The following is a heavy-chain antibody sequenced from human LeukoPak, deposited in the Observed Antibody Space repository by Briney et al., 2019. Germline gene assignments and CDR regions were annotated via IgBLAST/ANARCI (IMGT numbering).Heavy chain of an antibody. CDR1: GFTFSSYE. CDR2: ISSSGSTI. J-gene: IGHJ4*02. V-gene: IGHV3-48*03. CDR3: ARAVYSGSST. D-gene: IGHD1-26*01. Sequence: GSLRLSCAASGFTFSSYEMNWVRQAPGKGLEWVSYISSSGSTIYYADSVKGRFTISRDNAKNSLYLQMNSLIAEDTAVYYCARAVYSGSSTWGQGTLVTVSS.